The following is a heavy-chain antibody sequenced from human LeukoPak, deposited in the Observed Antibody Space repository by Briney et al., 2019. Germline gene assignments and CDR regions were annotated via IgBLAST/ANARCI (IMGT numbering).Heavy chain of an antibody. CDR1: GFTFSSYS. Sequence: PGGSLRLSCAASGFTFSSYSMSWVRQAPGKGLEWVANIEEDGSEKHYADSVKGRFTISRDNAKNTLYLKMNSLRAEDTAVYYCARARPPDSSGYYPPEYFQHWGQGTLVTVSS. D-gene: IGHD3-22*01. J-gene: IGHJ1*01. CDR3: ARARPPDSSGYYPPEYFQH. CDR2: IEEDGSEK. V-gene: IGHV3-7*04.